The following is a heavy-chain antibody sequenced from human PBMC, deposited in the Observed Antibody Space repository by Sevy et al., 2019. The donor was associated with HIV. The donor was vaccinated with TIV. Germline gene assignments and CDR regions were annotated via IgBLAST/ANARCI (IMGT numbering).Heavy chain of an antibody. D-gene: IGHD2-2*01. Sequence: GGSLRLSCAASGFTFSDYYMSWIRQAPGKGLEWVSYISSSGSTIYYADSVKGRFTISRDNAKNSLYLQMNSLRAEDTAVYYCARDFIGVVVPAATPKPYDYYGMDVRGQGTTVTVSS. CDR1: GFTFSDYY. V-gene: IGHV3-11*01. CDR3: ARDFIGVVVPAATPKPYDYYGMDV. J-gene: IGHJ6*02. CDR2: ISSSGSTI.